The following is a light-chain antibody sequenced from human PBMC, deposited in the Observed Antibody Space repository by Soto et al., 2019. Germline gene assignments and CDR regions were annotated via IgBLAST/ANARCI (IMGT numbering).Light chain of an antibody. J-gene: IGLJ3*02. CDR1: SGHSSYA. CDR2: LNSDGSH. CDR3: QTWGTGIRV. V-gene: IGLV4-69*01. Sequence: QLVLTQSPSASASLGASVKLTCTLSSGHSSYAIAWHQQQPEKGPRYLMKLNSDGSHSKGDGIPDRFSASSSGAERYLIISSLQSEDEADYYCQTWGTGIRVFGGGTKLTVL.